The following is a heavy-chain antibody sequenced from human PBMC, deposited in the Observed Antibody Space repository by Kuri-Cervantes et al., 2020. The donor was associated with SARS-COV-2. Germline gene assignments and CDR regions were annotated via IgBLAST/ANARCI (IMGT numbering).Heavy chain of an antibody. J-gene: IGHJ6*03. CDR3: ARRAYGEQVDYYYMDV. CDR2: IYPGDSDT. Sequence: KVSCKGSGYSVTNYWIAWVRQMPGKGLEWMGIIYPGDSDTKYSPSFQGQVTISADKSISTAFLQWSSLKASDTAMYYCARRAYGEQVDYYYMDVWGKGTTVTVSS. V-gene: IGHV5-51*01. D-gene: IGHD4-17*01. CDR1: GYSVTNYW.